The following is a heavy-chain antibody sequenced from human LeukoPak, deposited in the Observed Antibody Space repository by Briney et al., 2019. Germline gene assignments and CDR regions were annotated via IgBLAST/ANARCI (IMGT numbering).Heavy chain of an antibody. J-gene: IGHJ4*02. CDR3: ARGRRLGGYSYGPYCDY. CDR2: INHSGST. D-gene: IGHD5-18*01. Sequence: PSETLSLTCAVYGGSFSGYYWSWIRQPPGKGLEWIGEINHSGSTNYNPSLKSRVTISVDTSKNQFSLKLSSVTAADTAVYYCARGRRLGGYSYGPYCDYWGQGTLVTVSS. V-gene: IGHV4-34*01. CDR1: GGSFSGYY.